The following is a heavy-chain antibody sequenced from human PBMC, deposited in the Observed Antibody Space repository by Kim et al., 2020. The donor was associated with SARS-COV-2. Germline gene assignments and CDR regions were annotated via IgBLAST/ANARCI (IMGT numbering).Heavy chain of an antibody. CDR3: ARQRGGYYYGSSTSWFDP. CDR1: GGSISSSSYY. Sequence: SETLSLTCTVSGGSISSSSYYWGWIRQPPGKGLEWIGSIYYSGSTYYNPSLKSRVTISVDTSKNQFSLKLSSVTAADTAVYYCARQRGGYYYGSSTSWFDPWGQGTLVTVSS. CDR2: IYYSGST. D-gene: IGHD3-10*01. J-gene: IGHJ5*02. V-gene: IGHV4-39*01.